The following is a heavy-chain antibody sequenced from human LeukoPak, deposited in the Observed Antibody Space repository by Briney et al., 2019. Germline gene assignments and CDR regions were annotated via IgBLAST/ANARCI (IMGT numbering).Heavy chain of an antibody. CDR1: GYSFTSYW. V-gene: IGHV5-51*01. D-gene: IGHD3-9*01. CDR3: ARQGRGYYDILTGYYMGVNFDY. CDR2: IYPGDSDT. J-gene: IGHJ4*02. Sequence: AESLKISCKGSGYSFTSYWIGWVRQMPGKSLEWMGIIYPGDSDTRYSPSFQGQVAISADKSISTAYLQWSSLKASDTAMYYCARQGRGYYDILTGYYMGVNFDYWGQGTLVTASS.